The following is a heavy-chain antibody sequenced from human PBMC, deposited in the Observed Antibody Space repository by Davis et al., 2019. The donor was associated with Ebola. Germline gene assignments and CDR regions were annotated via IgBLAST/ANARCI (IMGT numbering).Heavy chain of an antibody. CDR1: GFNFDDYG. J-gene: IGHJ6*03. CDR2: INWNGGSR. Sequence: PGGSLRLSCAASGFNFDDYGMSWVRQAPGKGLEWVSGINWNGGSRGYADSVKGRFTVSRDNAKNSLYLQMNSLRAEDTAFYYCAREDGYNSYNYYMDVWGKGTTVTVSS. V-gene: IGHV3-20*04. CDR3: AREDGYNSYNYYMDV. D-gene: IGHD5-24*01.